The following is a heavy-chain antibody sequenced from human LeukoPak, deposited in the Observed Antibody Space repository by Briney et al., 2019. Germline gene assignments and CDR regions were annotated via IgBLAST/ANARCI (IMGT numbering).Heavy chain of an antibody. CDR3: ARPPTSFSGMDV. Sequence: SETLSLTCTVSGYSISSGYYWGWIGQPPGKGLEWIGSIYHSGSTYYNPSLKSRVTISVDTSKNQFSLKLSSVTAADTAMYYCARPPTSFSGMDVWGQGTTVTVSS. CDR1: GYSISSGYY. CDR2: IYHSGST. D-gene: IGHD3-3*01. J-gene: IGHJ6*02. V-gene: IGHV4-38-2*02.